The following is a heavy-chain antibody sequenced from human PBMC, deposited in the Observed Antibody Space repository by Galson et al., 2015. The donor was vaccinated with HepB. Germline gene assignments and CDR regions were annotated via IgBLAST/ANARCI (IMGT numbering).Heavy chain of an antibody. D-gene: IGHD1-7*01. CDR1: GGTFSSYA. CDR2: IIPIFGTA. Sequence: SVKVSCKASGGTFSSYAISGVRQAPGQGLEWMGGIIPIFGTANYAQKFQGRVTITADESTSTAYMELSSLRSEDTAVYYCARDQGAWNYLRTRGVDWFDPWGQGTLVTVSS. V-gene: IGHV1-69*13. J-gene: IGHJ5*02. CDR3: ARDQGAWNYLRTRGVDWFDP.